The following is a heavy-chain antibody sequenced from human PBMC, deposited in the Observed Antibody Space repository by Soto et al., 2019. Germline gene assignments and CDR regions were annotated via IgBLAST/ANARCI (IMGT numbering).Heavy chain of an antibody. CDR1: GYTFTKYG. D-gene: IGHD2-2*03. CDR2: ISINHRNT. CDR3: ARGGYCSSPSCYQGYFYGLDV. Sequence: QEQLVQSGAEVKEPGASVKVSCQASGYTFTKYGISWVRQAPGQGLEWMGWISINHRNTNYAQNLQGRVTMTIDTYTSTAYMELRNLRYDDAAVYFCARGGYCSSPSCYQGYFYGLDVWGQGTTVTVSS. V-gene: IGHV1-18*01. J-gene: IGHJ6*02.